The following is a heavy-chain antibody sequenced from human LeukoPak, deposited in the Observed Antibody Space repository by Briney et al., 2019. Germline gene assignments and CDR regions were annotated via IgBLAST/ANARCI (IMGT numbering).Heavy chain of an antibody. V-gene: IGHV4-59*08. CDR3: GRHGGATMVRGVLVDAFDI. D-gene: IGHD3-10*01. CDR1: GGSISSYY. CDR2: VFHSGST. J-gene: IGHJ3*02. Sequence: KSSETLSLTCTVPGGSISSYYWSWIRQPPGKGLEWIGYVFHSGSTNYNPSLKSRVTISVDRTKNQFSLKLSSVTAADTAVYYCGRHGGATMVRGVLVDAFDIWGQGTMVTVSS.